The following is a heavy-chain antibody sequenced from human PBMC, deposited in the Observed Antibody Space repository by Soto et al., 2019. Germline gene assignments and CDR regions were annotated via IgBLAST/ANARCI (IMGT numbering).Heavy chain of an antibody. CDR2: MNPNSGNT. CDR1: GYTFTSYD. J-gene: IGHJ5*02. CDR3: ASGGGWLQPYTWFDP. Sequence: QVQLVQSGAEVKKPGASVKVSCKASGYTFTSYDINWVRQATGQGLEWMGWMNPNSGNTGYAQKFQGRVTRTRNTAXXTADMELSSLRSEDTAVYYCASGGGWLQPYTWFDPWGQGTLVTVSS. D-gene: IGHD5-12*01. V-gene: IGHV1-8*01.